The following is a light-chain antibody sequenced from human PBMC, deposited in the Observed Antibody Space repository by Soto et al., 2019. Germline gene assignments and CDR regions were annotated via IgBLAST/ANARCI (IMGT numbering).Light chain of an antibody. CDR2: AAS. Sequence: IQLTQSPSSLSASVGDRVTITCRASQGISSYLAWYQQKPGKAPKLLIYAASTLQSGVPSRFSGSGSGTDSTLTISSLQPEDFATYYCQQLNSYPPWTFVHGTKLEIK. CDR1: QGISSY. J-gene: IGKJ2*02. CDR3: QQLNSYPPWT. V-gene: IGKV1-9*01.